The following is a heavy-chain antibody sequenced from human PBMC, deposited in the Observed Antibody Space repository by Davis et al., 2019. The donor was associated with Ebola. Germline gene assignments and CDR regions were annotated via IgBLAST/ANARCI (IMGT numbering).Heavy chain of an antibody. CDR2: IKEDGSEK. D-gene: IGHD6-19*01. CDR1: GFTFRSYW. Sequence: PGGSLRLSCAASGFTFRSYWMSWVRQAPGKGLEWVAKIKEDGSEKLEVDSVKGRFTISRDNAKDSLYLQMNSPKTEDTAVYYCTTRTAVTDVHAFDTWGQGTMVTVSP. V-gene: IGHV3-7*03. J-gene: IGHJ3*02. CDR3: TTRTAVTDVHAFDT.